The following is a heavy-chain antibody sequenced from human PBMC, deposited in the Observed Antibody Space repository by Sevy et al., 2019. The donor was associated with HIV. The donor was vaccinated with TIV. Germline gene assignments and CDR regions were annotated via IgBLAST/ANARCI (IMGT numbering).Heavy chain of an antibody. Sequence: GGSLRLSCAASGFTFSSYGMHWVRQAPGKGLGWVAVISYDGSNKYYADSVKGRFTIYRDNSKNTLYLQMNSLRAEDTAVYYCAKDRRGYYDYWGQGTLVTVSS. V-gene: IGHV3-30*18. J-gene: IGHJ4*02. CDR3: AKDRRGYYDY. D-gene: IGHD3-22*01. CDR2: ISYDGSNK. CDR1: GFTFSSYG.